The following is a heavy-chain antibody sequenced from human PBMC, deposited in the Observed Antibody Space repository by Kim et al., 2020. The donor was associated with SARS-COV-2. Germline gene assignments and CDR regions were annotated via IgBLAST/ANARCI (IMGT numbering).Heavy chain of an antibody. V-gene: IGHV4-39*01. CDR2: IYYRGST. Sequence: SETLSLTCTVSGGSISSTSYYWGWIRQPPGKGLEWIGSIYYRGSTYYNPSLKSRVTISVDTSKNQFSLKLSSVTAADTAVYYCARLYDSSDYYTGLDYWGQGTLVTVSS. D-gene: IGHD3-22*01. CDR3: ARLYDSSDYYTGLDY. J-gene: IGHJ4*02. CDR1: GGSISSTSYY.